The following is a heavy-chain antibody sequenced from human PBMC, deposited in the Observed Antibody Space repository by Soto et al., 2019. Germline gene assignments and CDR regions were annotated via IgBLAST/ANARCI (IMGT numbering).Heavy chain of an antibody. CDR3: ARDFAYFDS. D-gene: IGHD3-3*01. Sequence: SETLSLTCPVSGGSFKSGSYSWRWIRQPPGQGLECIRYVYHTARTSYNPSLKSRVSVSMATSKNHFSLNLDSLTAADTAVYFCARDFAYFDSWGQGTLVTVSS. V-gene: IGHV4-61*03. J-gene: IGHJ4*02. CDR2: VYHTART. CDR1: GGSFKSGSYS.